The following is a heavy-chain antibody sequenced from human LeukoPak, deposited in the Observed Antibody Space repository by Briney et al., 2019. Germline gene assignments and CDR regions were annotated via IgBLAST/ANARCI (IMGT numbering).Heavy chain of an antibody. CDR1: GGSISGYF. D-gene: IGHD6-19*01. J-gene: IGHJ4*02. Sequence: SETLSLTCTVSGGSISGYFYNWIRQPPGKRLEWIGYVYADGGTNYNPSLKSRVTISVDTSKNQFSLKVTSVTAADTAIYYCARGSFNSAWYWGQGVLVTVSP. CDR3: ARGSFNSAWY. V-gene: IGHV4-59*01. CDR2: VYADGGT.